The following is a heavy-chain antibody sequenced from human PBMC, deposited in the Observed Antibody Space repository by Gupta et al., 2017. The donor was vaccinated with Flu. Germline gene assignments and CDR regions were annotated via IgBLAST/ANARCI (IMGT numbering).Heavy chain of an antibody. V-gene: IGHV3-21*01. CDR2: ISSSSSYI. D-gene: IGHD1-26*01. J-gene: IGHJ4*02. CDR3: AXDQGPIVGATFGY. Sequence: EVQLVESGGGLVKPGGSLRLSCAASGFTFSSYSMNWVRQAPGKGLEWVSSISSSSSYIYYADSVKGRFTISRDNAKNSLYLQMNSLRAEXTAVYYCAXDQGPIVGATFGYWGQGTLVTVSS. CDR1: GFTFSSYS.